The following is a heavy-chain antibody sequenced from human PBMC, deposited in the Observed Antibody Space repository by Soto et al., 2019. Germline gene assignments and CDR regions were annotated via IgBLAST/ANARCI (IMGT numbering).Heavy chain of an antibody. J-gene: IGHJ6*02. Sequence: GESLTISCKGSGYSLTNYWIGWARQMPGKGLEWMGIIYPGDSDTRYSPSFQGQVTISADKSTSTAYLQWSSLKASDSAMYYCARPREAGKNYYGVDVWGQGTTVTVS. D-gene: IGHD6-19*01. CDR1: GYSLTNYW. CDR3: ARPREAGKNYYGVDV. CDR2: IYPGDSDT. V-gene: IGHV5-51*01.